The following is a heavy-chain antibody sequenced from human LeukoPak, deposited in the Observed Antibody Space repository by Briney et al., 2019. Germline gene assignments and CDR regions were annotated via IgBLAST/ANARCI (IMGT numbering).Heavy chain of an antibody. CDR3: ARDLSKVTETFEY. CDR2: ISASGPT. D-gene: IGHD2-21*02. Sequence: ETLSLTLRVSGGSIKCHNLGLVRQGGGEGLGGVGDISASGPTHYNPSLKSRVTMSVDTSNIQFSLKLSSVTAADTAVYYCARDLSKVTETFEYWGQGTLVTVSS. J-gene: IGHJ4*02. CDR1: GGSIKCHN. V-gene: IGHV4-4*07.